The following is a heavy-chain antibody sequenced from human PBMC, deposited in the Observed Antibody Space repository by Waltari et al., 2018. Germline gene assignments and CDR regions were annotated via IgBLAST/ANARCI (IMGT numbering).Heavy chain of an antibody. CDR3: ARDTYYYDSSALN. V-gene: IGHV3-33*01. CDR2: IWYDGSNK. D-gene: IGHD3-22*01. Sequence: QVQLVESGGGVVQPGRSLRLSCAASGFTLRSYGMPWVRQAPGKGLEWVAVIWYDGSNKYYADSVKGRFTISRDNSKNTLYLQMNSLRAEDTAVYYCARDTYYYDSSALNWGQGTLVTVSS. J-gene: IGHJ4*02. CDR1: GFTLRSYG.